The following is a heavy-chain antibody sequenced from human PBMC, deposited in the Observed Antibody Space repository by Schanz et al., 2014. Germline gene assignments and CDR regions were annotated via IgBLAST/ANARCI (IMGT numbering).Heavy chain of an antibody. J-gene: IGHJ4*02. V-gene: IGHV1-8*01. CDR3: TKGRTFRR. CDR2: MNSKTGNT. D-gene: IGHD3-16*01. CDR1: GYTFTSYD. Sequence: QVQLVQSGAEVKKPGASVKVSCKASGYTFTSYDINWVRQATGQGLEWMGWMNSKTGNTGYAQRFQGRVTMTRNTSITTAYLELSSLRSGDATVYYCTKGRTFRRWGQGTLVTVSS.